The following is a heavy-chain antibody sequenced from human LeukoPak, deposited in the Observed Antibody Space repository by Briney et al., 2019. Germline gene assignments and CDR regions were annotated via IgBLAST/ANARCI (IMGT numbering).Heavy chain of an antibody. V-gene: IGHV3-23*01. CDR3: AKNPPGEFDWCIDY. CDR2: ISGSGGST. CDR1: GFTFSNYA. J-gene: IGHJ4*02. D-gene: IGHD3-9*01. Sequence: GGSLRLSCAASGFTFSNYAMSWVRQAPGKGLEWVSAISGSGGSTYHADSVKGRFTISRDNSKNTLYLQMNSLRAEDTAVYYCAKNPPGEFDWCIDYWGQGTLVTVSS.